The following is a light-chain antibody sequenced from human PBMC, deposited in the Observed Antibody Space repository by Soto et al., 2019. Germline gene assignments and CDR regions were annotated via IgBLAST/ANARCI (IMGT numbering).Light chain of an antibody. J-gene: IGLJ1*01. Sequence: QSALTQPASVSGYPGQSITISCTGTSSDVGGSNYVSWYQQYPGKVPKLLINKVSNRPSGVSNRFSGSKSAYTASLTISGLQAEDEAVYFCTSSTTDSLYVFGTGTKLTVL. V-gene: IGLV2-14*01. CDR3: TSSTTDSLYV. CDR1: SSDVGGSNY. CDR2: KVS.